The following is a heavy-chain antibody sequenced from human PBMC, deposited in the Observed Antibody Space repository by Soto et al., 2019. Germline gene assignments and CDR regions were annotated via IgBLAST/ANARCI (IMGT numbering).Heavy chain of an antibody. CDR2: ISYDGSNT. CDR3: AKEGGPSGSYYISSSYYFDY. CDR1: GFTFSSYG. D-gene: IGHD1-26*01. Sequence: PGGFLRLSCVASGFTFSSYGMHWVRQAPGKGLEWVAIISYDGSNTYYADSVKGRFTISRDNSKNTLYLQMNSLRAEDTSVYYCAKEGGPSGSYYISSSYYFDYWGQGTLVTVSS. V-gene: IGHV3-30*18. J-gene: IGHJ4*02.